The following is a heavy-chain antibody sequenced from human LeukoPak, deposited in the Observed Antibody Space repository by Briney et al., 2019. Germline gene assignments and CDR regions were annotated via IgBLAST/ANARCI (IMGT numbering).Heavy chain of an antibody. D-gene: IGHD7-27*01. Sequence: GGSLRLSCAASGFTFTNAWMSWVRQAPGKGLEWVSGISGSGFSTYYADSVKGRFTISRDNSKNTVYLQMNNLKAEDTAVYYCAKAQELGNYEFFLFDYWGQGTLVTVSS. J-gene: IGHJ4*02. V-gene: IGHV3-23*01. CDR2: ISGSGFST. CDR3: AKAQELGNYEFFLFDY. CDR1: GFTFTNAW.